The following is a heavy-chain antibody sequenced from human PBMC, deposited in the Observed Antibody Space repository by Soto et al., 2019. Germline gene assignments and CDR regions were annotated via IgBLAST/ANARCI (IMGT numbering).Heavy chain of an antibody. Sequence: PGGSLRLSCAASGFTFSSYSMNWVRQAPGKGLEWVSSISSSSSYIYYADSVKGRFTISRDNAKNSLYLQMNSLRDEDTAVYYCAREDILGTRSFDYWGQGALVTVSS. V-gene: IGHV3-21*01. CDR3: AREDILGTRSFDY. D-gene: IGHD1-26*01. CDR2: ISSSSSYI. CDR1: GFTFSSYS. J-gene: IGHJ4*02.